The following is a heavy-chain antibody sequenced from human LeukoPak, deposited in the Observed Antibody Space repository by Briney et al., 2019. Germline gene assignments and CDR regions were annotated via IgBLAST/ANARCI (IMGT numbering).Heavy chain of an antibody. CDR3: AREPYYYDSSGYYRIYYFDY. J-gene: IGHJ4*02. CDR2: ISAYNGNT. CDR1: GYTFTSYG. V-gene: IGHV1-18*01. Sequence: ASVKVSCTASGYTFTSYGISWVRQAPGQGLEWMGWISAYNGNTNYAQKLQGRVTMTTDTSTSTAYMELRSLRSDDTAVYYCAREPYYYDSSGYYRIYYFDYWGQGTLVTVPS. D-gene: IGHD3-22*01.